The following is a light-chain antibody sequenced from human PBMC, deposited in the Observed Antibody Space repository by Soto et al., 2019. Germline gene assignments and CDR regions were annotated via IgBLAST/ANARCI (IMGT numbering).Light chain of an antibody. CDR2: EVR. J-gene: IGLJ3*02. Sequence: QSALTQPASVSGSLGQSITISCTGSNRDIGAYNLVSWYQQYPDTAPKLIIYEVRNRPSGVSYRFSGSKSGNTASLTVSGLQAEDEADYYCSSHADSYNWVFGGGTKLTVL. CDR1: NRDIGAYNL. CDR3: SSHADSYNWV. V-gene: IGLV2-8*01.